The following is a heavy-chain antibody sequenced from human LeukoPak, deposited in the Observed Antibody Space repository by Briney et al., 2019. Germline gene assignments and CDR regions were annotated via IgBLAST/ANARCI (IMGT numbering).Heavy chain of an antibody. D-gene: IGHD4-23*01. Sequence: SETLSLTCTVSGGSISSHYWNWIRQPPGKGLEWIGYTYYSGSTNYNPSLKSRVTISVDTSKNQFSLKLSSVTAADTAVYYCARESTVVTPGRSDVFDIWGQGTMVTVSS. CDR2: TYYSGST. CDR3: ARESTVVTPGRSDVFDI. V-gene: IGHV4-59*11. J-gene: IGHJ3*02. CDR1: GGSISSHY.